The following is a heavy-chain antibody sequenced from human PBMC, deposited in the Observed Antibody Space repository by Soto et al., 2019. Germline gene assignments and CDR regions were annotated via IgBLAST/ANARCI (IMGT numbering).Heavy chain of an antibody. J-gene: IGHJ4*02. CDR3: ATLSIQKKRVYYFDY. Sequence: GASVKVSCKASGYTFTSYGISWVRQAPGQGLEWMGWISAYNGNTNYAQKLQGRVTMTTDTSTSTAYMELSSLRSEDTAVYYCATLSIQKKRVYYFDYWGQGTLVTVSS. CDR2: ISAYNGNT. V-gene: IGHV1-18*04. CDR1: GYTFTSYG.